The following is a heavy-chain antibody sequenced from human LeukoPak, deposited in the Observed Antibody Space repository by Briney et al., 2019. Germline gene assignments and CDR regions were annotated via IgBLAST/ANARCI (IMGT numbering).Heavy chain of an antibody. J-gene: IGHJ4*02. CDR1: GGSISSTDYY. D-gene: IGHD3-10*01. V-gene: IGHV4-30-4*01. CDR3: AREVSAYLRGSGSFLDY. CDR2: INYSGST. Sequence: PSETLSLTCAVSGGSISSTDYYWSWIRQPPGKGLEWIAYINYSGSTYYNPSLNSRGTISLDTSKHQFSLTLRSVTAADTAVYYCAREVSAYLRGSGSFLDYWGQGTLVTVSS.